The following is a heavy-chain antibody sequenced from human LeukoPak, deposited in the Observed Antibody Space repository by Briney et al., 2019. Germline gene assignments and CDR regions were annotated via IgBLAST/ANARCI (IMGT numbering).Heavy chain of an antibody. D-gene: IGHD6-6*01. Sequence: SETLSLTCTVSGGSISSYYWSWIRQTPGKGLEWMGYIYYSGSTNYNPSLKSRVTISVDTSKNQFSLKLSSVTAADTAVYYCARGFYSSSWHYYYYMDVWGKGTTVTVSS. V-gene: IGHV4-59*01. J-gene: IGHJ6*03. CDR2: IYYSGST. CDR3: ARGFYSSSWHYYYYMDV. CDR1: GGSISSYY.